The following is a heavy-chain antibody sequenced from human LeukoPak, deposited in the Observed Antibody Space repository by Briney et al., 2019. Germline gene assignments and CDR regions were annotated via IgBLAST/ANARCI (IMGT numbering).Heavy chain of an antibody. CDR2: ISGSGGST. CDR3: AKNPRPTIAAAGSRHFDY. J-gene: IGHJ4*02. D-gene: IGHD6-13*01. Sequence: PGGSLRLSCAASGFTFSSYAMSWVRQAPGKGLEWVSAISGSGGSTYYADSVKGRFTISRDNSKSTLYLQMNSLRAEDTAVYYCAKNPRPTIAAAGSRHFDYWGQGTLVTVSS. CDR1: GFTFSSYA. V-gene: IGHV3-23*01.